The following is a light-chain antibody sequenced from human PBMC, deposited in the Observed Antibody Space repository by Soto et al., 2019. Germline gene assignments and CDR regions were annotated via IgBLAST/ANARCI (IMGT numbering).Light chain of an antibody. V-gene: IGLV2-11*01. CDR3: CSYGGSFPYV. CDR1: SSDVGGYNY. J-gene: IGLJ1*01. CDR2: EVT. Sequence: QSALTQPASVSGSPGQSITISCTGTSSDVGGYNYVSWYQQHPGKAPKLMIYEVTKRPSGVPDRFSGSKSGNTASLTISGLQAEDEADFFCCSYGGSFPYVFGTGTKLTVL.